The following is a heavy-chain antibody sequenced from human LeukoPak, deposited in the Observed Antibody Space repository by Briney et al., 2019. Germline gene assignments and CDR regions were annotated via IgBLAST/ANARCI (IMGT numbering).Heavy chain of an antibody. J-gene: IGHJ4*02. CDR2: IYYSGST. CDR3: ARHIAAVAGELDY. CDR1: GGSISSYY. D-gene: IGHD6-19*01. Sequence: SETLSLTCTVSGGSISSYYWGWIRQPPGKGLEWIGSIYYSGSTYYNPSLKSRVTISVDTSKNQFSLKLSSVTAADTAVYYCARHIAAVAGELDYWGQGTLVTVSS. V-gene: IGHV4-39*01.